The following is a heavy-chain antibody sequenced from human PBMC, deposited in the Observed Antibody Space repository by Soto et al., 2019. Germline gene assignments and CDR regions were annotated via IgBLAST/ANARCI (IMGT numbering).Heavy chain of an antibody. J-gene: IGHJ4*02. CDR3: ARDGYYSGSGRQQHFDY. D-gene: IGHD3-10*01. CDR1: GFTFSSYA. Sequence: EVQLLESGGGLVQPGGSLRLSCAASGFTFSSYAMSWVRQAPGKGLEWVSTLSGSGASTYYADSVKGRFTISRDNAKNTVSLQMNSLSADDTALYFCARDGYYSGSGRQQHFDYWGQGNLVTVSS. V-gene: IGHV3-23*01. CDR2: LSGSGAST.